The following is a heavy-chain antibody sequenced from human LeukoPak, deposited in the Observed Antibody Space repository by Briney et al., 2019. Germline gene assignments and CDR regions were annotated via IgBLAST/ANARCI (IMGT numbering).Heavy chain of an antibody. V-gene: IGHV1-2*02. Sequence: ASVKVSCKASGYTFTGYYMHLVRQDPGQGLEWMGWVNPNSGGTNYAQKFQGRVTMTRDTSISTAYMELSRLRSDDTAVYYCARGHWYGSGSYLDYWGQGTLVTVSS. CDR1: GYTFTGYY. D-gene: IGHD3-10*01. CDR2: VNPNSGGT. CDR3: ARGHWYGSGSYLDY. J-gene: IGHJ4*02.